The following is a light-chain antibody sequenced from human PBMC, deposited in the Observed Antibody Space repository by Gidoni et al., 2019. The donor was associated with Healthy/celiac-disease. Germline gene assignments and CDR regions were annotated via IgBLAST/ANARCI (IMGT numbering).Light chain of an antibody. CDR1: QSISSY. Sequence: QMTQSPSSLYASVGDRVTITCRASQSISSYLNWHQQKPGKAPNLLIYAASSLQSGVPSRFSGSGSGTDFTLTISSLQPEDFATYYCQQSYSTPRTFXPXTKVDIK. J-gene: IGKJ3*01. CDR2: AAS. CDR3: QQSYSTPRT. V-gene: IGKV1-39*01.